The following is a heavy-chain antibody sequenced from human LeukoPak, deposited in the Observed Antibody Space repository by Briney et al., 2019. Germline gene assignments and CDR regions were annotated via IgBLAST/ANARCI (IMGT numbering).Heavy chain of an antibody. J-gene: IGHJ4*02. V-gene: IGHV4-34*01. CDR2: INHSGST. CDR3: ARGHDFDY. Sequence: SGTLSLTCAVYGGSFSGYYWSWIRQPPGKGLEWIGEINHSGSTNYNPSLKSRVTISVDTSKNQFSLKLSSVTAADTAVYYCARGHDFDYWGQGTLVTVSS. CDR1: GGSFSGYY.